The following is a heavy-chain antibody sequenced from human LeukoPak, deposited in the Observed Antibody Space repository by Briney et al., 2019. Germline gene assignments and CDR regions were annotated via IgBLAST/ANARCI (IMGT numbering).Heavy chain of an antibody. CDR1: GYSISSGYY. Sequence: PSETLSLTCTVSGYSISSGYYWGWIRQPPGKGLEWIGSIYHSGSTYYNPSLRSRVTISVDTSKNQFSLKLSSVTAADTAVYYCAREYCSSTSCYNFNWFDPWGQGTLVTVSS. V-gene: IGHV4-38-2*02. CDR3: AREYCSSTSCYNFNWFDP. J-gene: IGHJ5*02. D-gene: IGHD2-2*02. CDR2: IYHSGST.